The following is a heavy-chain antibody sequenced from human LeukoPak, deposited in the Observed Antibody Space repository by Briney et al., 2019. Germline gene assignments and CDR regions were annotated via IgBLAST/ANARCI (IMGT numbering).Heavy chain of an antibody. V-gene: IGHV3-13*01. CDR2: LGTPSDT. Sequence: GGSLRLSCAASGFTLSNYAMHWVRQPAGEGLEWVSALGTPSDTFYPGSVKGRFTISRDNAKKSLFLQMNSLRAEDTAVYYCARQNTPHGNFDYWGQGTLVTVSS. CDR3: ARQNTPHGNFDY. D-gene: IGHD5-24*01. CDR1: GFTLSNYA. J-gene: IGHJ4*02.